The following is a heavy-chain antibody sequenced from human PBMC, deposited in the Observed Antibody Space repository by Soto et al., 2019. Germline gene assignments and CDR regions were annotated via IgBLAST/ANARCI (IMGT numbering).Heavy chain of an antibody. D-gene: IGHD2-2*01. CDR3: TTDCSSTSCYVGAYEDDAFDI. J-gene: IGHJ3*02. CDR2: IRSKANSYAT. V-gene: IGHV3-73*01. CDR1: GFTFSGSA. Sequence: GGSLRLSCAASGFTFSGSAMHWVRQASGKGLEWVGRIRSKANSYATAYAASVKGRFTISRDDSKNTAYLQMNSLKTEDTAVYYCTTDCSSTSCYVGAYEDDAFDIWGQGTMVTVSS.